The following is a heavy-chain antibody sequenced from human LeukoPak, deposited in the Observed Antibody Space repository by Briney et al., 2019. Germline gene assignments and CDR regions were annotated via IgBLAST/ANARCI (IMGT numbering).Heavy chain of an antibody. CDR2: ISYSGRT. CDR3: ARRGELEGEPYYSFDY. CDR1: AASVSNYY. J-gene: IGHJ4*02. D-gene: IGHD2/OR15-2a*01. V-gene: IGHV4-59*08. Sequence: SETLSLTCTVSAASVSNYYWSRIRQPPGKGLECIGYISYSGRTNHNPSVKSRVTISADTSKNQISLKFTSVTAAETAVYYCARRGELEGEPYYSFDYWGQGTLVTVSS.